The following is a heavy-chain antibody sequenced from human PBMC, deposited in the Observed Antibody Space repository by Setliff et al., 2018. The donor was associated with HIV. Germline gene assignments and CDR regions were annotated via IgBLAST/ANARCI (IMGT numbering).Heavy chain of an antibody. CDR2: ISYDGSNK. J-gene: IGHJ3*02. CDR1: GFTFSSYA. CDR3: ARPWAFDI. Sequence: PGGSLRLSCAASGFTFSSYAMHWVRQAPGKGLEWVAVISYDGSNKYYADSVKGRFTISRDNSKNTLYLQINSLRAEDTAVYYCARPWAFDIWGQGTMVTVSS. V-gene: IGHV3-30*04.